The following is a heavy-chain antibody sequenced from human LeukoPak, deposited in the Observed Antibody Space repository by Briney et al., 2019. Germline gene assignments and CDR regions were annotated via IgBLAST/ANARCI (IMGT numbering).Heavy chain of an antibody. V-gene: IGHV3-30-3*01. CDR1: GFTFSSYA. Sequence: GGSLRLSCAASGFTFSSYAMHWVRQAPGKGLEWVAAISYDGSNKYYADSVKGRFTISRDNAKNSLYLQMNSLRAEDTAVYYCARVKDDYYDRILASYYRGQGTLVTVPS. D-gene: IGHD3-22*01. J-gene: IGHJ4*02. CDR2: ISYDGSNK. CDR3: ARVKDDYYDRILASYY.